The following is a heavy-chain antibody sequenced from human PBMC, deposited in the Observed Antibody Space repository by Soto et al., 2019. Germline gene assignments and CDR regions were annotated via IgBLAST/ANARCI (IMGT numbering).Heavy chain of an antibody. V-gene: IGHV1-18*01. J-gene: IGHJ4*02. D-gene: IGHD1-1*01. Sequence: QVQLVQSGAEVKKPGASVKVSCKTSGYTFTSYGVAWVRQAPGQGLEWMGWISGYNGNTNYAHKFQGRVTMTTDTSTSTAYMELRSLRSDDTAVYYCARDPTGHFIEYWGQGTLVTVSS. CDR2: ISGYNGNT. CDR1: GYTFTSYG. CDR3: ARDPTGHFIEY.